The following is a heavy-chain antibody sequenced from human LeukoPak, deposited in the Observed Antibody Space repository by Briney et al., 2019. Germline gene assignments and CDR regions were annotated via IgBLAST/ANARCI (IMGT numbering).Heavy chain of an antibody. Sequence: PGGSLRLSCAASGFTFSSYATSWVRQAPGKGLEWVSAISGSGGSTYYADSVKGRFTISRDNSKSTLYLQMNSLRAEDTAVYYCAKDHDSYLDYWGQGTLVTVSS. J-gene: IGHJ4*02. CDR3: AKDHDSYLDY. D-gene: IGHD3-3*01. CDR2: ISGSGGST. CDR1: GFTFSSYA. V-gene: IGHV3-23*01.